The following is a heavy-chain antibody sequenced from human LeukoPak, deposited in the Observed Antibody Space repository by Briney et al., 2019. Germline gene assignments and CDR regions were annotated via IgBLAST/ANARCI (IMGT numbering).Heavy chain of an antibody. CDR2: ISAYNGTT. J-gene: IGHJ5*02. D-gene: IGHD3-3*01. CDR1: GYTFTSYG. V-gene: IGHV1-18*01. Sequence: ASVKVSCKASGYTFTSYGISWVRQAPGQGLEWMGWISAYNGTTNDAQKLQGRVTMTTDTSTSTAYMELRSLRSDDTAVYYCARDRGYDFWSGYYGWWFDPWGQGTLVTVSS. CDR3: ARDRGYDFWSGYYGWWFDP.